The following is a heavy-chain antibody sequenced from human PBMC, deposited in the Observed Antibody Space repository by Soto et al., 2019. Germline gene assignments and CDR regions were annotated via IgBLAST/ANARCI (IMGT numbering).Heavy chain of an antibody. CDR3: ASTRGSSYDY. CDR2: IYNGGGT. D-gene: IGHD6-6*01. V-gene: IGHV3-53*02. J-gene: IGHJ4*02. CDR1: GFTVSGNY. Sequence: EVQLVETGGGLIQPGGSLRLSCAASGFTVSGNYMSWVRQAPGKGLEWVSVIYNGGGTYYADTVKGRFTISRDNSKNTLYLQRNSLRAEDTAVYYCASTRGSSYDYWGQGTLVTVSS.